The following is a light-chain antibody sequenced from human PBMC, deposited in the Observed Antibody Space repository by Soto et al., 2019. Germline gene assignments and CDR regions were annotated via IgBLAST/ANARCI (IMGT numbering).Light chain of an antibody. CDR2: AAS. V-gene: IGKV1-9*01. CDR3: QQLNSYLT. Sequence: IQLTQSPSSLSASVGDRVTITCRASQGISSYLAWYQQKPGRAPKLLIYAASTLQTGVPSRFSGSGSGTDFSLTISSLQPEDFATYYCQQLNSYLTFGGGTKVGIK. J-gene: IGKJ4*01. CDR1: QGISSY.